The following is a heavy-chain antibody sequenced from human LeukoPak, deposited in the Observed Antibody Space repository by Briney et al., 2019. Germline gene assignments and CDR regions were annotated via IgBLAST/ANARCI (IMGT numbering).Heavy chain of an antibody. CDR1: GGSISTSRYY. Sequence: SETLSLTCTVSGGSISTSRYYWGWIRQPPGKGLEWIGSMHYSGSTYYNPSLKSRVTMSVDTSKNQFSLNLNSVTAADTAVYFCARGSYSYGNAFDYWGQGTLVTVSS. V-gene: IGHV4-39*07. CDR3: ARGSYSYGNAFDY. D-gene: IGHD5-18*01. CDR2: MHYSGST. J-gene: IGHJ4*02.